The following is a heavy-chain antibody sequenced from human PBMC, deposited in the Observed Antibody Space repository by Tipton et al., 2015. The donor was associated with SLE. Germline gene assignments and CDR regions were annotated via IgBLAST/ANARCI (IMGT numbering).Heavy chain of an antibody. D-gene: IGHD3-10*01. V-gene: IGHV3-23*01. Sequence: SLRLSCAASGFTFSSYAMNWVRQAPGKGLEYVSTITGSGGSTYYADSVKGRFTISRDNYKNTLYLQMNSLRAEDTAVYYCAKGLLWFGELSSYYFDYWGQGTLVTVSS. CDR2: ITGSGGST. CDR1: GFTFSSYA. CDR3: AKGLLWFGELSSYYFDY. J-gene: IGHJ4*02.